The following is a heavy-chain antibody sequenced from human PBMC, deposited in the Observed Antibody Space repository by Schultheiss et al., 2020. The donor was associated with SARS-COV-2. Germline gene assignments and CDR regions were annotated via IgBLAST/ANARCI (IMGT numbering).Heavy chain of an antibody. D-gene: IGHD2-2*01. Sequence: SETLSLTCTVSGGSISRYCWSWIRQPPGKGLEWIGYIYTSGSTNYNPSLKSRVTISVDTSKNQFSLNLSSVTAADTAVYYCARGVHGVVPGPLGLGPWYYYYGVDVWGQGTTVTVSS. V-gene: IGHV4-4*08. CDR2: IYTSGST. CDR3: ARGVHGVVPGPLGLGPWYYYYGVDV. J-gene: IGHJ6*02. CDR1: GGSISRYC.